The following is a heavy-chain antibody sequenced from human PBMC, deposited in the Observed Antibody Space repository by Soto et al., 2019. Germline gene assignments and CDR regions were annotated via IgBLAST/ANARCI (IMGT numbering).Heavy chain of an antibody. J-gene: IGHJ4*02. CDR2: IIPIFGTA. Sequence: QVQLVQSGAEVKKPGSSVRVSCKASGGTFSSYAISWVRQAPGQGLEWMGGIIPIFGTANYAQKFQGRVTITADKSTSTAYMELSSLRSEDTAVYYCARGKVESIAARQSFDYWGQGTLVTVSS. CDR1: GGTFSSYA. CDR3: ARGKVESIAARQSFDY. V-gene: IGHV1-69*06. D-gene: IGHD6-6*01.